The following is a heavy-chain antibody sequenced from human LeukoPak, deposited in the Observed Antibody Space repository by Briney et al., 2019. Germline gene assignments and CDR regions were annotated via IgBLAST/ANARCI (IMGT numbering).Heavy chain of an antibody. V-gene: IGHV3-9*01. D-gene: IGHD6-19*01. CDR3: AGSSGWLFDY. J-gene: IGHJ4*02. Sequence: GRSLRLSCAASGFTLGGYAMHWVRQAPGKGLEWASGISWNSGSIGYADSVKGRFTISRDNAKNSVYLQMNSLRAEDTAVYYCAGSSGWLFDYWGQGTLVAVSS. CDR2: ISWNSGSI. CDR1: GFTLGGYA.